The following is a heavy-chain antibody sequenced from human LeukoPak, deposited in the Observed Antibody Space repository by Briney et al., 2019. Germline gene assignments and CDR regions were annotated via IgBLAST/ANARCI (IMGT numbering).Heavy chain of an antibody. V-gene: IGHV1-46*01. CDR2: INPSGGST. D-gene: IGHD3-22*01. CDR3: ARSGVPVQITMIVGGFGNYYMDV. CDR1: GYTFTSYY. Sequence: AASVKVSCKASGYTFTSYYMHWVRQPPGQGLEWMGIINPSGGSTSYAQKFQGKVTMTRDTSTSTVYMELSSLRTEDTAVYYCARSGVPVQITMIVGGFGNYYMDVWGKGTTVTISS. J-gene: IGHJ6*03.